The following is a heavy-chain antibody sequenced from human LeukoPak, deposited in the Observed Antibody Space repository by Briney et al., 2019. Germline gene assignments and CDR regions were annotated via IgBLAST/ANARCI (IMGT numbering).Heavy chain of an antibody. J-gene: IGHJ4*02. CDR1: GFTFSTYW. CDR2: IKEDGSEE. V-gene: IGHV3-7*01. D-gene: IGHD3-3*01. Sequence: GGSLRLSCAASGFTFSTYWMSWVRQAPGKGLEWVANIKEDGSEEYYVDSVKGRFTISRDNAKNSLYLQMNSLRAEDTAVYYCATYSYDFWSDRPFDCWGQGTLVTVSS. CDR3: ATYSYDFWSDRPFDC.